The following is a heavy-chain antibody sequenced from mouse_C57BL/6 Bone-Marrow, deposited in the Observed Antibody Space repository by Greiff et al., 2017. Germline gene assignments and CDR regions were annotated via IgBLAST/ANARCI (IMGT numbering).Heavy chain of an antibody. CDR3: AATVVGDFDV. CDR1: GYTFTSYG. D-gene: IGHD1-1*01. CDR2: IYPRSGNT. J-gene: IGHJ1*03. V-gene: IGHV1-81*01. Sequence: QVHVKQSGAELARPGASVKLSCKASGYTFTSYGISWVKQRTGQGLEWIGEIYPRSGNTYYNEKFKGKATLTADKSSSTAYMELRSLTSEDSAVYFCAATVVGDFDVWGTGTTVTVSS.